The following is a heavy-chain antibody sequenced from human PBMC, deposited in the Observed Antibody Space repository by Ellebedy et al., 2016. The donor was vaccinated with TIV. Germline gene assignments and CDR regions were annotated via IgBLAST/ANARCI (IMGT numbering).Heavy chain of an antibody. CDR1: GFIVSSNY. CDR2: IYSDGST. D-gene: IGHD2-21*02. Sequence: PGGSLRLSCAASGFIVSSNYMSWVRQAPGKGLEWVSVIYSDGSTYYADSVKGRFTISRDNSKNTLYLQMNSLRAEDTAVYYCARDRHVDRGDCLDYWGQGTLVTVSS. V-gene: IGHV3-66*01. CDR3: ARDRHVDRGDCLDY. J-gene: IGHJ4*02.